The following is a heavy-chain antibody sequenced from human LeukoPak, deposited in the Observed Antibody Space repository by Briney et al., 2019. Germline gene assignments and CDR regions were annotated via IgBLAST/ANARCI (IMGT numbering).Heavy chain of an antibody. CDR1: GFTFSSYS. CDR2: ISSSRSYI. D-gene: IGHD5-18*01. CDR3: ARDRTAMATENTFP. V-gene: IGHV3-21*01. Sequence: KPGGSLRLSCAASGFTFSSYSMNWVRQAPGKGLEWVSSISSSRSYIYYADSVKGRFTISRDNAKNSLYLQMNSLRAEDTAVYYCARDRTAMATENTFPWGQGTLVTVSS. J-gene: IGHJ5*02.